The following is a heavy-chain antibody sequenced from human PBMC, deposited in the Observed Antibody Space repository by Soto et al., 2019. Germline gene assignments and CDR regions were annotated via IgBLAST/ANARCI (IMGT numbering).Heavy chain of an antibody. CDR2: IHFSGTT. D-gene: IGHD3-10*01. CDR1: GGSISSGVYY. Sequence: QVQLQESGPGLVKPTQTPSLTCTVSGGSISSGVYYWSWIRQHPGKGLEWIGYIHFSGTTYYNPSLKSRVTISVDKSRNQFSLNLSSVTAADTAVYYCARGVIFWGQGTLVTVSS. J-gene: IGHJ4*02. V-gene: IGHV4-31*03. CDR3: ARGVIF.